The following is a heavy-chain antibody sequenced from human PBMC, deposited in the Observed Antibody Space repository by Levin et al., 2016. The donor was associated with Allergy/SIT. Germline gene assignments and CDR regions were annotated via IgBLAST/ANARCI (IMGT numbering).Heavy chain of an antibody. D-gene: IGHD5-12*01. CDR1: GGSISSGGYY. CDR2: IYYSGST. CDR3: ARAKEDGWLRLSYYYYYGMDV. J-gene: IGHJ6*02. V-gene: IGHV4-31*03. Sequence: SETLSLTCTVSGGSISSGGYYWSWIRQHPGKGLEWIGYIYYSGSTYYNPSLKSRVTISVDTSKNQFSLKLSSVTAADTAVYYCARAKEDGWLRLSYYYYYGMDVWGQGTTVTVSS.